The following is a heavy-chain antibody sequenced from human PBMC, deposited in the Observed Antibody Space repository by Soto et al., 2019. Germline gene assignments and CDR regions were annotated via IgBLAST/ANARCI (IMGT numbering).Heavy chain of an antibody. CDR2: IYHSGSS. D-gene: IGHD5-12*01. Sequence: PSETLSLTCAVSGDSITRRGYSWSWIRQPPGKGLEWIGYIYHSGSSYYNPSHKSRVTISLDESQNQFSLNLRSVTAADTAVYYCARAGRDGYNYPYWFDFWGQGTLVTVSS. J-gene: IGHJ4*02. V-gene: IGHV4-30-2*01. CDR3: ARAGRDGYNYPYWFDF. CDR1: GDSITRRGYS.